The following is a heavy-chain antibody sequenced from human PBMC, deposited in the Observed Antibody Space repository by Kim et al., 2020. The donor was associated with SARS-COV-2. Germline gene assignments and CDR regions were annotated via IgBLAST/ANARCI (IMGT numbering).Heavy chain of an antibody. CDR2: IYYSGST. D-gene: IGHD2-15*01. V-gene: IGHV4-59*08. J-gene: IGHJ4*02. CDR1: GGSISSYY. CDR3: ARHPGYCSGGSCYGDFDY. Sequence: SETLSLTCTVSGGSISSYYWSWIRQPPGKGLEWIGYIYYSGSTNYNPSLKSRVTISVDTSKNQFSLKLSSVTAADTAVYYCARHPGYCSGGSCYGDFDYWGQGTLVTVSS.